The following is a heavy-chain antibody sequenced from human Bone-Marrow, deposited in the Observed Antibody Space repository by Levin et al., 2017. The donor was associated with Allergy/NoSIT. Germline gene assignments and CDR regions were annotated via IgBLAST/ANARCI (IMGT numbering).Heavy chain of an antibody. J-gene: IGHJ4*02. CDR2: VYHSGST. CDR1: GGSISSYY. D-gene: IGHD3-10*01. CDR3: ATTMVRGDKYDY. Sequence: SETLSLTCSVSGGSISSYYWSWIRQSPGKGLEWIGHVYHSGSTTYNPSFKGRVTISADTSKNQFSLRLTSVTAADTAVYYCATTMVRGDKYDYWGQGTQVIASS. V-gene: IGHV4-59*01.